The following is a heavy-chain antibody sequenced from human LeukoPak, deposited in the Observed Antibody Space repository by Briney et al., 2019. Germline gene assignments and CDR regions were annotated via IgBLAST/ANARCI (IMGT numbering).Heavy chain of an antibody. CDR2: ISSSSSYI. Sequence: GGSLRLSCAASGFTFSSYSMNWVRQAPGKGLEWVSSISSSSSYIYYADSVKGRFTISRDNAKNSLYLQMNSLRAEDTAVYYCARSLGQLRVKYYYYYMDVWGKGTTVTVSS. J-gene: IGHJ6*03. D-gene: IGHD6-6*01. CDR1: GFTFSSYS. V-gene: IGHV3-21*01. CDR3: ARSLGQLRVKYYYYYMDV.